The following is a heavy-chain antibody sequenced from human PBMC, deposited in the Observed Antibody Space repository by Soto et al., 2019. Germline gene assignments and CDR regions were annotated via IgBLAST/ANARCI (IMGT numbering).Heavy chain of an antibody. CDR2: IIPIFGTA. CDR3: ASTYCGGDCSSYYYYGMDV. D-gene: IGHD2-21*02. V-gene: IGHV1-69*12. J-gene: IGHJ6*02. CDR1: EGTFSSYA. Sequence: QVQLVQSGAEVKKPGSSVKVSCKASEGTFSSYAISWVRQAPGQGLEWMGGIIPIFGTANYAQKFQGRVTITADESTSTAYMELSSLRSEDTAVYYCASTYCGGDCSSYYYYGMDVWGQGTTVTVSS.